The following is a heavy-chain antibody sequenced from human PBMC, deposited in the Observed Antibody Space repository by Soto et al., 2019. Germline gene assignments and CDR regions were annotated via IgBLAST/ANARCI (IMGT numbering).Heavy chain of an antibody. V-gene: IGHV4-30-2*01. Sequence: QLQLQESGSGLVKPSQTLSLTCAVSGGSISSGGYSWSWIRQPPGKGLEWLGYIYHSGSTYYNPSLKIRVTRSVHRSKNQCSLKLSSVTAADTAVYYCASERMVRGVNALDIWGQGTMVTVSS. CDR2: IYHSGST. J-gene: IGHJ3*02. CDR3: ASERMVRGVNALDI. D-gene: IGHD3-10*01. CDR1: GGSISSGGYS.